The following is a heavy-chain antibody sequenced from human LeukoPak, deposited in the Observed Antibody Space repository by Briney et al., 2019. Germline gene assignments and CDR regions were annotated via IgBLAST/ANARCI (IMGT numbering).Heavy chain of an antibody. J-gene: IGHJ5*02. V-gene: IGHV1-2*02. CDR1: GYTFTGYH. CDR2: INPNSGGT. CDR3: ARGLRRAAAGTNNWFDP. Sequence: ASVKVSCKASGYTFTGYHMHWVRQAPGQGLEWMGWINPNSGGTNYAQKFQGRVTMTRDTSISTAYMELSRLRSDDTAVYYCARGLRRAAAGTNNWFDPWGQGTLVTVSS. D-gene: IGHD6-13*01.